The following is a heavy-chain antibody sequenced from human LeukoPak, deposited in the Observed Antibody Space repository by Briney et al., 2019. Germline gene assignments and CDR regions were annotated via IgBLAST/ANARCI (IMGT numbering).Heavy chain of an antibody. CDR1: GFTVSRNY. Sequence: PGGSLRLSCAASGFTVSRNYMSWVRQAPGKGLEWVSAFSGSGGSTYYADSVKGRFTISRDNSKNTLYLQMNNLRAEDTAVYYCATSGLSRFGFWGQGALVTVSS. V-gene: IGHV3-23*01. D-gene: IGHD2/OR15-2a*01. CDR2: FSGSGGST. J-gene: IGHJ4*02. CDR3: ATSGLSRFGF.